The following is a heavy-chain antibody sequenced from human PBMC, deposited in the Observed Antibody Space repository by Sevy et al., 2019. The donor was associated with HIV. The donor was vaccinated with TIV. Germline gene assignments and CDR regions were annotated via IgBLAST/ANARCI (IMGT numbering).Heavy chain of an antibody. CDR1: GGSISAYY. CDR2: IYYTGST. CDR3: ARAPPVRSGDDSLNWFDP. D-gene: IGHD5-12*01. J-gene: IGHJ5*02. Sequence: SETLSLTCTVFGGSISAYYWSWIRQPPGKGLEYIGYIYYTGSTNYNPSLKSRVTISVDTSKNQFSLRLTSVTAADTAIYYLARAPPVRSGDDSLNWFDPWGQGTLVTVSS. V-gene: IGHV4-59*01.